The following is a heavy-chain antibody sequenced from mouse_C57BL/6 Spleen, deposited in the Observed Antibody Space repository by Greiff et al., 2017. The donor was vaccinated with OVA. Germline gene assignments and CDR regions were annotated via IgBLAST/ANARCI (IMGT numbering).Heavy chain of an antibody. CDR1: GYTFTDYN. D-gene: IGHD2-4*01. CDR3: ARRGVSTMITTGFAY. CDR2: INPNNGGT. J-gene: IGHJ3*01. V-gene: IGHV1-18*01. Sequence: VQLQQSGPELVKPGASVKIPCKASGYTFTDYNMDWVKQSHGKSLEWIGDINPNNGGTIYNQKFKGKATLTVDKSSSTAYMELRSLTSEDTAVYYCARRGVSTMITTGFAYWGQGTLVIVSA.